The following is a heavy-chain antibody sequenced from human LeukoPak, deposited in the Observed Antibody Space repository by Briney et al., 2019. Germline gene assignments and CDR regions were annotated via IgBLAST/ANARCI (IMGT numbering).Heavy chain of an antibody. V-gene: IGHV4-59*01. CDR3: ARGGSSQALFDY. CDR1: GGSISSYY. CDR2: LYYSGST. Sequence: PSETLSLTCTVSGGSISSYYWSWIRQPPGKGLEWIGYLYYSGSTNFNPSLKSRVTISVDTSKNQFSLKLSSVTAADTAVYYCARGGSSQALFDYWGREPWSPSPQ. D-gene: IGHD6-13*01. J-gene: IGHJ4*02.